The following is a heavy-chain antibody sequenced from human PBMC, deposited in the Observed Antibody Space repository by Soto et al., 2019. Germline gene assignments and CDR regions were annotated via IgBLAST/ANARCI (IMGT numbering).Heavy chain of an antibody. D-gene: IGHD6-13*01. Sequence: PSETLSLTCTVSGGSISSYYWSWIRQPPGKGLEWIGYIYYSGSTNYNPSLKSRVTISVDTSKNQFSLKLSSVTAADTAVYYCARSPYSSSWRYYFDYWGQGTLGTVSS. CDR1: GGSISSYY. CDR3: ARSPYSSSWRYYFDY. J-gene: IGHJ4*02. V-gene: IGHV4-59*01. CDR2: IYYSGST.